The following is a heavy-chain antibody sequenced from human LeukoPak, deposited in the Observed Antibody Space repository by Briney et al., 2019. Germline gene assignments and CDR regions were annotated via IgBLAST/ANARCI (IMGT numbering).Heavy chain of an antibody. CDR3: ARAMRSGYDY. Sequence: GGSLRLSCAASGFTFSSYGMNWLRQAPGKRLEWVSYISSSSDSIYYADSVKGRFTISRDNAENSLCLQMNSLRDEDTAVYYCARAMRSGYDYWGQGTLVTVSS. CDR1: GFTFSSYG. V-gene: IGHV3-48*02. CDR2: ISSSSDSI. J-gene: IGHJ4*02. D-gene: IGHD5-12*01.